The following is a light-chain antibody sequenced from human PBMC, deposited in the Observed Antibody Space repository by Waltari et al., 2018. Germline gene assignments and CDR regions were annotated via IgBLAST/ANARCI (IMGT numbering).Light chain of an antibody. CDR1: QTVLYRYTNKNY. V-gene: IGKV4-1*01. Sequence: DIVMTQSPDSLAVSLGATATITCTSSQTVLYRYTNKNYLAWYQQKPGQPPKLLILWASTRESWVPDRFSGSGSGTDFTLTVSSLQAEDVAVYYCHQYYTTPYTFGQGTKLEIK. J-gene: IGKJ2*01. CDR3: HQYYTTPYT. CDR2: WAS.